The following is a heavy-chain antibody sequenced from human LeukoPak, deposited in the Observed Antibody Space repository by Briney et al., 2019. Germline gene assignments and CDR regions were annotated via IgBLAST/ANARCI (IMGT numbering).Heavy chain of an antibody. CDR2: ISSSSGI. V-gene: IGHV3-48*03. CDR1: GFTFSSYE. J-gene: IGHJ4*02. Sequence: GGSLRLSCIASGFTFSSYEMSWVRQAPGKGLEWVSYISSSSGIFYADSVKGRFTISRDNAKNSLYRQMNSLRAEDTAVYYCARGFSYWGQGTLVTVSS. CDR3: ARGFSY.